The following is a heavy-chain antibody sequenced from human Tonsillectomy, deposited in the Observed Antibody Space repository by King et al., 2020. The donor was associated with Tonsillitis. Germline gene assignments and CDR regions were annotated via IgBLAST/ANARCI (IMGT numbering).Heavy chain of an antibody. V-gene: IGHV3-30*18. CDR3: AKGCSTGGNCFLIAF. CDR1: GFTFSTFG. Sequence: VQLVESGGGVVQPGRSLRLSCAASGFTFSTFGMHWVRQAPGKGLEWLAVMSYDGNDKYYLDSVKGRFTISRDNSKNMLYLQMNSLRAEDTAVYYCAKGCSTGGNCFLIAFWGQGTLVTVSS. J-gene: IGHJ4*02. D-gene: IGHD2-15*01. CDR2: MSYDGNDK.